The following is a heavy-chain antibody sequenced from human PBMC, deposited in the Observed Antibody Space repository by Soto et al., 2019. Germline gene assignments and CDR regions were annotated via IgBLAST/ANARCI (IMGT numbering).Heavy chain of an antibody. CDR3: ASLAARRGFDY. V-gene: IGHV3-64D*09. J-gene: IGHJ4*02. CDR1: GFTFSSYA. Sequence: GESLKISCSASGFTFSSYAMHWVRQAPGKGLEYVSAISSNGGSTYYADSVKGRFTISRDNSKNTLYLQMSSLRAEDTAVYYCASLAARRGFDYWGQGTLVTVSS. CDR2: ISSNGGST. D-gene: IGHD6-6*01.